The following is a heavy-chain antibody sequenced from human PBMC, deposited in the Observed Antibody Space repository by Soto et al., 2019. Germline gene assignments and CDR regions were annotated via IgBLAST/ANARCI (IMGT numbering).Heavy chain of an antibody. CDR1: GFTFSYYK. D-gene: IGHD3-3*01. CDR3: AKAGVLRFLESDSSPFDY. V-gene: IGHV3-23*01. CDR2: ISGSGGNT. J-gene: IGHJ4*02. Sequence: AGGSLRLSCAAAGFTFSYYKLNWVRQAPGKGLEWVSAISGSGGNTFYPDSVKGRFTISRDNSKKTLYLQMNSLRAEDTAVYYCAKAGVLRFLESDSSPFDYWGQGTLVTVSS.